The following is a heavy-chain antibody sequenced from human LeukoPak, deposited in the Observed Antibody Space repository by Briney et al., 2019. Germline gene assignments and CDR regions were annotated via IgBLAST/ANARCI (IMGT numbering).Heavy chain of an antibody. V-gene: IGHV3-20*04. CDR1: GSNFDDYG. CDR2: INWNGGST. CDR3: ARGDSSGWYFDL. Sequence: PGGSLRLSCAASGSNFDDYGMAWVRQGPGKGLEWASGINWNGGSTGYADSVKGRFTISRDNAKNLLYLQMNSVRAEDTTLYYCARGDSSGWYFDLWGRGTLVTVSS. J-gene: IGHJ2*01. D-gene: IGHD6-19*01.